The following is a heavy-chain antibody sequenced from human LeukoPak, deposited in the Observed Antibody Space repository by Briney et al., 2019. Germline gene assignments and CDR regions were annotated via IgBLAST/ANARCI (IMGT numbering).Heavy chain of an antibody. D-gene: IGHD6-6*01. CDR2: IRYDGSNK. CDR3: AKDRDSSSRLFDY. V-gene: IGHV3-30*02. J-gene: IGHJ4*02. Sequence: PGGSLRLSCAASGFTFSSYGMHWVRQAPGKGLEWVAFIRYDGSNKYYADSVKGRFTISRDNSKNTLYLQMNSLRAEDTAVYYCAKDRDSSSRLFDYWGQGTLVTVSS. CDR1: GFTFSSYG.